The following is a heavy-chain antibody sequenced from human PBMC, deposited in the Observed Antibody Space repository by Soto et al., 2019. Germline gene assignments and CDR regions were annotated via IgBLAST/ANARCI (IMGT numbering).Heavy chain of an antibody. D-gene: IGHD3-10*01. Sequence: ESGGGLVQPGGSLRLSCAASGFTFSSYEMNWVRQAPGKGLEWVSYISSSGSTIYYADSVKGRFTISRDNAKNSLYLQMNSLRAEDTAVYFWARVTNSWGGASKKNGFDPWGQGTLVTVSS. V-gene: IGHV3-48*03. CDR2: ISSSGSTI. CDR1: GFTFSSYE. J-gene: IGHJ5*02. CDR3: ARVTNSWGGASKKNGFDP.